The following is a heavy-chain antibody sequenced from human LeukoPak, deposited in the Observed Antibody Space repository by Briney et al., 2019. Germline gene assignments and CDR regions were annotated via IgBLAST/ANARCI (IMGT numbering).Heavy chain of an antibody. Sequence: ASVKASCKASGYTFTGYHIHWARQAPGQGLEWMGRINPNSGGTNYAQKFQGRVTMTRDTSITTAYMELSSLRSEDTAVYYCARGGARYCSGGSCHRGDYWGQGTLVTVSS. CDR1: GYTFTGYH. J-gene: IGHJ4*02. D-gene: IGHD2-15*01. CDR3: ARGGARYCSGGSCHRGDY. CDR2: INPNSGGT. V-gene: IGHV1-2*06.